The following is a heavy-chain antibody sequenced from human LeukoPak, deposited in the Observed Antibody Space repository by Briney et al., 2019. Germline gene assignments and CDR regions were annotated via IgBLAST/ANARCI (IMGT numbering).Heavy chain of an antibody. J-gene: IGHJ3*02. Sequence: SETLSLTCTVSGGSISSSSYYWGWIRQPPGKGLEWIGSIYYSGSTYYNPSLKSRVTISVDTSKNQFSLKLSSVTAADTAVYYCARARLYYYDSSGYRSNAFDIWGQGTMVTVSS. CDR1: GGSISSSSYY. CDR2: IYYSGST. D-gene: IGHD3-22*01. V-gene: IGHV4-39*07. CDR3: ARARLYYYDSSGYRSNAFDI.